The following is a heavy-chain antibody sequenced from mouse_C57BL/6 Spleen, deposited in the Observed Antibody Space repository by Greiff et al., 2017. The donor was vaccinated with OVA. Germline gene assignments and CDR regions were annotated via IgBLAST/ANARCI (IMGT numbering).Heavy chain of an antibody. J-gene: IGHJ4*01. V-gene: IGHV1-5*01. CDR3: TRGGTVVATDAMDY. CDR1: GYTFTSYW. D-gene: IGHD1-1*01. CDR2: IYPGNSDT. Sequence: SGTVLARPGASVKMSCKTSGYTFTSYWMHWVNQRPGQGLEWIGAIYPGNSDTSYNQKFKGKAKLTAVTSASTAYMELSSRTNEDSAVYYCTRGGTVVATDAMDYWGQGTSVTVSS.